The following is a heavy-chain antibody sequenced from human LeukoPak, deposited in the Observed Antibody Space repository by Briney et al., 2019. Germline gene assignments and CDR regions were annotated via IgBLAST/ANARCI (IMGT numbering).Heavy chain of an antibody. CDR3: VSRGDASVFYYFDF. J-gene: IGHJ4*02. D-gene: IGHD2/OR15-2a*01. CDR2: ISFDGVRK. CDR1: GFAFSSRV. V-gene: IGHV3-30*03. Sequence: GRSLRLSCSASGFAFSSRVMHWVRQTPGKGLQWVAVISFDGVRKYYEDSVTGRFTISRDNSRNTLYLEMNSLRADDTAVYYCVSRGDASVFYYFDFWGRGTLVTVSS.